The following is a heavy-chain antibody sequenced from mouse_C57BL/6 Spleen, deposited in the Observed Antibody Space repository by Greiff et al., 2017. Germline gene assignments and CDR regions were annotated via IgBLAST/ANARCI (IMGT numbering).Heavy chain of an antibody. D-gene: IGHD2-3*01. CDR1: GFAFSRYW. Sequence: EVMLVESGGGLVQPGGSLTISCAASGFAFSRYWMSWVRRAPGKGLEWIGEINPDSSTINYAPSLKDKFIISRDNAKNTLYLRKSKVRAEDTALYTCARQGDGYYLDYWGQGTTLTVSS. J-gene: IGHJ2*01. CDR3: ARQGDGYYLDY. V-gene: IGHV4-1*01. CDR2: INPDSSTI.